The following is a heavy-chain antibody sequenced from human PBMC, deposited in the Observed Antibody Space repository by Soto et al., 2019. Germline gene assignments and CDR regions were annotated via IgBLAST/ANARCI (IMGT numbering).Heavy chain of an antibody. V-gene: IGHV4-39*01. Sequence: PSETLSLTCTVSGGSISSSSYYWGWIRQPPGKGLEWIGSIYYSGSTYYNPSLKSRVTISVDTSKNQFYLKLSSVTAADTDVYYCETKPGRIAVAGTNWFDPWGQGTLVTVSS. D-gene: IGHD6-19*01. CDR2: IYYSGST. CDR1: GGSISSSSYY. CDR3: ETKPGRIAVAGTNWFDP. J-gene: IGHJ5*02.